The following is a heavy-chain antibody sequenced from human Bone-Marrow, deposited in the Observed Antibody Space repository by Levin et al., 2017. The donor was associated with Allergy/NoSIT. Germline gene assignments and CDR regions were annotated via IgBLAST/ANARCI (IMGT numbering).Heavy chain of an antibody. Sequence: SGPTLVKPTQTLTLTCTFSGFSLNTPGMRVSWVRQPPGKALEWLARIDWDDGKFYNASLRSRLRISKDTSKNQVVLTMTNMDPVDTGTYYCARTRGDAYNCLKHWGQGTLVTVSS. D-gene: IGHD5-24*01. CDR3: ARTRGDAYNCLKH. J-gene: IGHJ1*01. V-gene: IGHV2-70*04. CDR1: GFSLNTPGMR. CDR2: IDWDDGK.